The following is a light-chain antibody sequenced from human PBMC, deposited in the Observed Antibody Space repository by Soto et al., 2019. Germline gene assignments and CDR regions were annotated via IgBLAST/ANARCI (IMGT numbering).Light chain of an antibody. V-gene: IGLV2-11*01. CDR2: DVT. J-gene: IGLJ1*01. Sequence: QSSLTAPRSGPWSPGRSVTISCTGTSSDVGGYNYVSWYQQHPGKAPKLMIYDVTKRPSGVPDRFSGSKSGNTASLTISGLQAEDEADYYCCSFAGSSNYVFGTGTKVTVL. CDR3: CSFAGSSNYV. CDR1: SSDVGGYNY.